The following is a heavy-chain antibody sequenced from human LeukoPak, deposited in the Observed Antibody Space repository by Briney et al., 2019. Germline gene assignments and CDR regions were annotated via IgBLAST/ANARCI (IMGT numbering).Heavy chain of an antibody. D-gene: IGHD1-1*01. CDR3: ARRKGTTGTTLFVP. Sequence: RASVKVSCKASGYTFTSYDINWVRQATGQGLEWMGWMNPNSGNTGYAQKFQGRVTMTRNTSISTAYKELSSLRSEDTAVYYCARRKGTTGTTLFVPWGQGTLVTVSS. CDR1: GYTFTSYD. CDR2: MNPNSGNT. J-gene: IGHJ5*02. V-gene: IGHV1-8*01.